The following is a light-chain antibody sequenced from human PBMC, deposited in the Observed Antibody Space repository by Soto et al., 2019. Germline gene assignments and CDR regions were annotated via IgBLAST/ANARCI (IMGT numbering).Light chain of an antibody. J-gene: IGLJ1*01. Sequence: QSALTQPASVSGSPGQSITISCTGTSSDVGSYNLVSWYQQHPGKAPKLMIYEVSKRPSGVSNRFSGSKSGNTASLTISGLQAEDEAVYYGSSYTGTNNFGVFGPGTKVTVL. CDR2: EVS. CDR1: SSDVGSYNL. V-gene: IGLV2-23*02. CDR3: SSYTGTNNFGV.